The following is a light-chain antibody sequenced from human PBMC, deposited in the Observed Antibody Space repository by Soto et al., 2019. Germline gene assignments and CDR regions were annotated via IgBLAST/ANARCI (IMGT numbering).Light chain of an antibody. Sequence: QSVLTQPASVSGSPGQSSTISCTGTSSDVGSYNLVSWYQQHPGKAPKLMIYEGSKRPSGVSNRFSGSKSGNTASLTISGLQAEDQADYYCCSYAGSSTLGVFGGGTKVTVL. V-gene: IGLV2-23*01. J-gene: IGLJ2*01. CDR3: CSYAGSSTLGV. CDR2: EGS. CDR1: SSDVGSYNL.